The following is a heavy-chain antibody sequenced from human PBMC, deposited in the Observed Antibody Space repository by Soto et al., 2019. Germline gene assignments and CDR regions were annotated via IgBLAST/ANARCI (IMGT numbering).Heavy chain of an antibody. Sequence: QITLKESGPSLVKATQTLTLTCTFSGFSLSTSGVGVGWILQPPGTALEWLALIYWNDDQRYSPSLKSRLTNTKDTSKNQVVLIMTNMNPVNTATYSCAHLSRNAAAFDRFDPWGQGTLVTVSS. CDR3: AHLSRNAAAFDRFDP. D-gene: IGHD6-13*01. J-gene: IGHJ5*02. CDR1: GFSLSTSGVG. CDR2: IYWNDDQ. V-gene: IGHV2-5*01.